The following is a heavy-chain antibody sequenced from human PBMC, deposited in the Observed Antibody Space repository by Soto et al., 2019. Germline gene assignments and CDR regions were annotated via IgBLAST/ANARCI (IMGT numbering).Heavy chain of an antibody. Sequence: PGGSLILSCTASGFTFGDYAMSWFRQAPGKGLEWVGFIRSKASSGTTDYAASAKGRFTISRDDSKSIAYLQMSSLETEDTAVYYCTRSRDFVDHGGGYWGQGTLVTVS. CDR1: GFTFGDYA. CDR2: IRSKASSGTT. J-gene: IGHJ4*02. V-gene: IGHV3-49*03. CDR3: TRSRDFVDHGGGY. D-gene: IGHD4-17*01.